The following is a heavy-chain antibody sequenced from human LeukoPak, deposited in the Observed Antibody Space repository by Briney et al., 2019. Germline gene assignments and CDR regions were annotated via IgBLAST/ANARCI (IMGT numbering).Heavy chain of an antibody. CDR2: ISYDGSNK. V-gene: IGHV3-30-3*01. J-gene: IGHJ6*02. CDR1: RFTFSSYA. Sequence: GGSLRLSCAASRFTFSSYAMHWVRQAPGKGLEWVAVISYDGSNKYYADSVKGRFTISRDNSKNTLYLQMNSLRAEDTAVYYCARDGVNYYGMDVWGQGTTVTVSS. CDR3: ARDGVNYYGMDV.